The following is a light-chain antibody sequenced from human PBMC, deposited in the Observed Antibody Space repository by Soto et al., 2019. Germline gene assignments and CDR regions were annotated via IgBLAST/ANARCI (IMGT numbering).Light chain of an antibody. J-gene: IGKJ4*01. V-gene: IGKV3-15*01. CDR2: GAS. CDR1: QSVSNN. CDR3: QQYIQWPLT. Sequence: EILLTQSPATLSVSPGERATLSCRASQSVSNNLAWYQQKPGQAPRLLIQGASTRATGIPGRFTSSGSGTEFTLIISSLQSEDFAVYYCQQYIQWPLTFGGGTKVEIK.